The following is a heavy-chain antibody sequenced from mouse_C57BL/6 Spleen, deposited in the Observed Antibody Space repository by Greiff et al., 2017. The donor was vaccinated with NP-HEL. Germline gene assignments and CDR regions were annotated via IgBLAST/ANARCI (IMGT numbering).Heavy chain of an antibody. Sequence: VHVKQSGAELVKPGASVKLSCTASGFNIKDYYMHWVKQRTEQGLEWIGRIDPEDGETKYAPKFQGEATITADTSSNTAYLQLSSLTSEDTAVYYCARGVVPGVVDYWGQGTTLTVSS. J-gene: IGHJ2*01. CDR2: IDPEDGET. V-gene: IGHV14-2*01. CDR1: GFNIKDYY. D-gene: IGHD4-1*01. CDR3: ARGVVPGVVDY.